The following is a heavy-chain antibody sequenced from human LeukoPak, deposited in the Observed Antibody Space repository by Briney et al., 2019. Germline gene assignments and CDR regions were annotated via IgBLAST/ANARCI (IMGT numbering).Heavy chain of an antibody. V-gene: IGHV3-30*02. CDR1: RLTFKNYG. Sequence: GGSLRLSCAASRLTFKNYGMHWVRQAPGKGLEWVSFIWYDGSNKYYADSVKGRFTISRDNSKNTLYLQMNSLRAEDTAVYYCAKGLWFGEVDAFDIWGQGTMVTVSS. CDR3: AKGLWFGEVDAFDI. J-gene: IGHJ3*02. CDR2: IWYDGSNK. D-gene: IGHD3-10*01.